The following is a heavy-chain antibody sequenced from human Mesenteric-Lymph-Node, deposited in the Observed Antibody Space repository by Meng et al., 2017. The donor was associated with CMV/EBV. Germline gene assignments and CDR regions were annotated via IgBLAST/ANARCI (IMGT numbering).Heavy chain of an antibody. CDR3: ARGRDSNFYVDY. J-gene: IGHJ4*02. V-gene: IGHV4-61*03. Sequence: GSLRLSCSVSGGSVNLNAYYWSWVRQPPGQGLEWIGYIFYSGSTKYNPSLRSRVTISVDTSKTPFSLELSSVTAADSAVYYGARGRDSNFYVDYWGQGTMVTVSS. CDR1: GGSVNLNAYY. CDR2: IFYSGST. D-gene: IGHD3-22*01.